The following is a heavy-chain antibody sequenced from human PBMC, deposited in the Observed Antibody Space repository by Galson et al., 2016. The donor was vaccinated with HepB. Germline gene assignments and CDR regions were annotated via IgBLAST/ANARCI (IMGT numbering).Heavy chain of an antibody. CDR1: GFTFGRYA. CDR3: AKDQTPTHNDFWGSPSDY. D-gene: IGHD3-3*01. J-gene: IGHJ4*02. V-gene: IGHV3-23*01. Sequence: SLRLSCAASGFTFGRYAMTWVRQAPGKGLEWVSAISGSGDSTYYADSVKGRFTFSRDNSRKMLYLEMLSLRAEDTAVYYCAKDQTPTHNDFWGSPSDYWGQGTLVTVSS. CDR2: ISGSGDST.